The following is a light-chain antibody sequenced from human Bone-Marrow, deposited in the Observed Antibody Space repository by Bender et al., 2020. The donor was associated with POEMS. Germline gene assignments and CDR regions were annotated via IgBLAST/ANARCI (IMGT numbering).Light chain of an antibody. CDR3: QVWDSSSDHPL. Sequence: SYVLTQPPSVSVAPGKTARITCGGNNIGGKNVHWYQQKPGRAPLMVIYYENDRPSGIPERFSGSTSGNTATLTISRVEAGDESDYYCQVWDSSSDHPLFGAGTRLTVL. CDR1: NIGGKN. V-gene: IGLV3-21*04. CDR2: YEN. J-gene: IGLJ2*01.